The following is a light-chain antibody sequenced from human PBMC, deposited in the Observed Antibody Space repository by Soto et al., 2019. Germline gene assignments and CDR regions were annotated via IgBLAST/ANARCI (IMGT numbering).Light chain of an antibody. V-gene: IGKV1-33*01. CDR3: QQYDNVPIT. Sequence: DLQMTQSPSSLSASVGDRVTITCQASQDITNFLNWYQQKPGEAPTLLIYDASTLETGVPSRFSGRGSCTDFTFTISSLQPDEIAAYYCQQYDNVPITFGQGTRREIK. CDR1: QDITNF. CDR2: DAS. J-gene: IGKJ5*01.